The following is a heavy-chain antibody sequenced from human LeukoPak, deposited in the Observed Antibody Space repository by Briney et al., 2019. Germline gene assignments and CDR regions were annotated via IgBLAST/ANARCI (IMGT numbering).Heavy chain of an antibody. J-gene: IGHJ5*02. CDR2: ISPYDGDT. Sequence: ASVKVSCKASGYTFAIYGINWVRQAPGQGLEWMAWISPYDGDTNYAQNFEGRVTMTTETSTSTAYIELRSLRSDDTAIYYCARDYCTRGGDCYKEDLFDPWGQGTLVTVSS. V-gene: IGHV1-18*01. CDR3: ARDYCTRGGDCYKEDLFDP. D-gene: IGHD2-21*02. CDR1: GYTFAIYG.